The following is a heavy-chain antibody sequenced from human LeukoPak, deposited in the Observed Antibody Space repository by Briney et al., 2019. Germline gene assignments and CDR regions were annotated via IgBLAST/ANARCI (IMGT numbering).Heavy chain of an antibody. J-gene: IGHJ4*02. V-gene: IGHV3-48*03. D-gene: IGHD5-18*01. CDR1: GFTFSSYE. CDR2: ISSSGSTI. CDR3: ARDRWGYSYGGD. Sequence: PGGSLRLSCAASGFTFSSYEMNWVRQAPGKGLEWVSYISSSGSTIYYADSVKGRFTISRDNAKNSLYLQMNSLRAEDTAVYFCARDRWGYSYGGDWGQGTLVTVSS.